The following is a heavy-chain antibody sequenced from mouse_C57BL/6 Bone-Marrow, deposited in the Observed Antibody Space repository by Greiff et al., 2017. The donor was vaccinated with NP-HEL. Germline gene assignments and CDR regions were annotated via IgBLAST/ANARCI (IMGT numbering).Heavy chain of an antibody. J-gene: IGHJ3*01. V-gene: IGHV14-4*01. D-gene: IGHD2-5*01. CDR1: GFNIQDDY. Sequence: EVKLPESGAELVRPGASVKLSCTASGFNIQDDYMHWVKQRPEQGLEWIGWIGPENGDTEYASKFQGKATITADTSSNSAYLQLRSLTSEDTYVDYCTTEVYSNFSYWGQGTLVTVSA. CDR3: TTEVYSNFSY. CDR2: IGPENGDT.